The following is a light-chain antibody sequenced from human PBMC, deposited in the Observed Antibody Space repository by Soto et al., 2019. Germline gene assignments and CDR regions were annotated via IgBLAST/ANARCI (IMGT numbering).Light chain of an antibody. J-gene: IGKJ1*01. Sequence: EIVMTQSPTTLSVSPGERATLSRRASQSVSSNLAWYQQKPGQAPRLLIYGASTRATGIPARFSGSGSGTEFTLTISSLQSEDFAVYYCQQYNNWPKMFGQGTKVDI. V-gene: IGKV3-15*01. CDR3: QQYNNWPKM. CDR2: GAS. CDR1: QSVSSN.